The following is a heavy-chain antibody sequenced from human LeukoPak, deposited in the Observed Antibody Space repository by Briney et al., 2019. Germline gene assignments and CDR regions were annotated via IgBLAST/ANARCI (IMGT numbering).Heavy chain of an antibody. J-gene: IGHJ4*02. CDR1: GGSFSGYY. D-gene: IGHD3-22*01. Sequence: SETLSLTCAVYGGSFSGYYWSWIRQPPGKGLEWIGEINHSGSTNYNPSLKSRVTISVDTSKNQFSLKLSSVTAADTAVYYCARGRLIIHDSSGYYYYWGQGTLVTVSS. CDR2: INHSGST. V-gene: IGHV4-34*01. CDR3: ARGRLIIHDSSGYYYY.